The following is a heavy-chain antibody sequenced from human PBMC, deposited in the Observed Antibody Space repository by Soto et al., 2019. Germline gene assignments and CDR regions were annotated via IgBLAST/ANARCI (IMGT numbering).Heavy chain of an antibody. D-gene: IGHD5-18*01. Sequence: QVQLVQSGAEVKKPGASVKVSCEASGYTFTSYAMHWVRQAPGQRLEWMGWINAGNGNTKYSQKFQGRVTITRDTSASTAYMELSSLRSEDTAVYYCARDQRCVGRGYSYGYGDWGQGTLVTVSS. V-gene: IGHV1-3*01. CDR1: GYTFTSYA. CDR2: INAGNGNT. J-gene: IGHJ4*02. CDR3: ARDQRCVGRGYSYGYGD.